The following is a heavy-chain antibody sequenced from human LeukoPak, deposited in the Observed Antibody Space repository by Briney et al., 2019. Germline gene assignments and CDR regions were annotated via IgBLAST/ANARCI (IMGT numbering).Heavy chain of an antibody. J-gene: IGHJ4*02. Sequence: ASVKVSCKASGYTFTSYYVHWVRQAPGQGLEWMGIINPSGGSTSSAQKFQGRVTMTRDTSISTAYMELSRLRSDDTAVYYCAREGSSSSGLFDYWGQGTLVTVSS. D-gene: IGHD6-6*01. V-gene: IGHV1-46*01. CDR3: AREGSSSSGLFDY. CDR2: INPSGGST. CDR1: GYTFTSYY.